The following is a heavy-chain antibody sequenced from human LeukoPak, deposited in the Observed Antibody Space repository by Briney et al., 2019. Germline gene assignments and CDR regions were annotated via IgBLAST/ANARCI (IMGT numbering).Heavy chain of an antibody. D-gene: IGHD2-21*02. Sequence: ASVKVSCKASGYTFSVYHMHWVRQAPGQGLEWMGWINPNSGGTNYAQSLQGRVTMTRDTSISTAYMELSSLRSDDTAVYYCGLVTSGNWWFDPWGQGTLVTVSS. CDR2: INPNSGGT. CDR1: GYTFSVYH. V-gene: IGHV1-2*02. CDR3: GLVTSGNWWFDP. J-gene: IGHJ5*02.